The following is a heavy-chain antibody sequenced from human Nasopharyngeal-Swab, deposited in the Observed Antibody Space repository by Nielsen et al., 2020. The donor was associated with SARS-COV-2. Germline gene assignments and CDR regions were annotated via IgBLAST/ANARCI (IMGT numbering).Heavy chain of an antibody. J-gene: IGHJ3*02. Sequence: GGSLRLSCAASGFTFSSYSMNWVRQAPGKGLEWVSSISSSSSYIYYADSVKGRFTISRDNAKNSLYLQMNSLRAEDTAVYYCASCSTSCSNDAFDIWGQGTMVTVSS. CDR3: ASCSTSCSNDAFDI. CDR2: ISSSSSYI. D-gene: IGHD2-2*01. CDR1: GFTFSSYS. V-gene: IGHV3-21*01.